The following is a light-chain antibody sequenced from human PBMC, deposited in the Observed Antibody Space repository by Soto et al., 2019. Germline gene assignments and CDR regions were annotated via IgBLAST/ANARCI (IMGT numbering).Light chain of an antibody. CDR3: CSYTTSNTRQIV. CDR2: DVS. J-gene: IGLJ1*01. Sequence: PPSSLSGSPGQAIPLSRTGNRSDGGGYNYVSWYQQHPGKAPKFMIYDVSNRPSGVSNRFSGSKSGNTASLTISGLQAEDEADYYCCSYTTSNTRQIVFGTGTKVTVL. V-gene: IGLV2-14*01. CDR1: RSDGGGYNY.